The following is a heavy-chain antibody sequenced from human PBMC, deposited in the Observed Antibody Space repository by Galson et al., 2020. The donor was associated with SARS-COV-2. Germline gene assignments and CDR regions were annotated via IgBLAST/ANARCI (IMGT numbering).Heavy chain of an antibody. Sequence: SETLSLTCTVSGGSISSGGYYWSWIRQHPGKGLEWIGYIYYSGSTYYNPSLKSRVTISVDTSKNQFSLKLSSVTAADTAVYYCARDGGHYDILTGYYNPIINYGMDVWGQGTTVTVSS. V-gene: IGHV4-31*03. CDR3: ARDGGHYDILTGYYNPIINYGMDV. D-gene: IGHD3-9*01. J-gene: IGHJ6*02. CDR1: GGSISSGGYY. CDR2: IYYSGST.